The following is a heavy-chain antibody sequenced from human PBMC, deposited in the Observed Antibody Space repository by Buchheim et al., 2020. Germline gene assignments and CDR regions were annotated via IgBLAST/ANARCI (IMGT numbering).Heavy chain of an antibody. CDR1: GFTFSSYG. J-gene: IGHJ4*02. CDR3: ARGLSSSSGRNNH. CDR2: IWYDGSNK. Sequence: QVQLVESGGGVVQPGRSLRLSCAASGFTFSSYGMRWVRQAPGKGLEWVAVIWYDGSNKYYADSVKGRFTISRDNSKNTLYLQMNSLRAEDTAVYYCARGLSSSSGRNNHWGQGTL. V-gene: IGHV3-33*01. D-gene: IGHD6-6*01.